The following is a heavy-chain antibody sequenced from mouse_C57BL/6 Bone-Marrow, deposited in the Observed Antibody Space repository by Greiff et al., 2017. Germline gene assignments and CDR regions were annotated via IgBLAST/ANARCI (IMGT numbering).Heavy chain of an antibody. J-gene: IGHJ4*01. V-gene: IGHV1-69*01. CDR1: GYTFTSYW. CDR3: ARDYSNPYAMDY. CDR2: IDPSASYT. Sequence: QVQLQQPGAELVMPGASVKLSCKASGYTFTSYWMHWVKQRPGQGLEWIGEIDPSASYTNYNQKFKGKSTLTVDKSSSTAYMKLSSLTSEDSAVYYCARDYSNPYAMDYWGQGTSVTVSS. D-gene: IGHD2-5*01.